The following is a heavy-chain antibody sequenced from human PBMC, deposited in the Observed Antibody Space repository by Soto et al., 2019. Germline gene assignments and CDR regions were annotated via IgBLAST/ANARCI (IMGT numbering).Heavy chain of an antibody. Sequence: QVQLVQSGAEEKKPGASVKVSCKASGYTFTSYAMHWVRQAPGQRLEWMGWINAGNGNTKYSQKFQGRVTITRDTSSSTAYMELSSLRSEDTAVYYCARDPSYYGMDVWGQGTTVTVSS. CDR3: ARDPSYYGMDV. CDR2: INAGNGNT. J-gene: IGHJ6*02. V-gene: IGHV1-3*05. CDR1: GYTFTSYA.